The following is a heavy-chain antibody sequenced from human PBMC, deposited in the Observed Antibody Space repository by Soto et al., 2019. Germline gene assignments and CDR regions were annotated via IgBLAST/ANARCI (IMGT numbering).Heavy chain of an antibody. Sequence: SETLSLTCSVSGVSISSSTYWWGWIRQPPGKGLDWIGTISYSGSTYYNSSLKSRVTISVDTSKNQFSLKLSSVTAADTAVYYCARVPDYWGQGILVTVSS. CDR2: ISYSGST. CDR3: ARVPDY. D-gene: IGHD2-2*01. CDR1: GVSISSSTYW. V-gene: IGHV4-39*07. J-gene: IGHJ4*02.